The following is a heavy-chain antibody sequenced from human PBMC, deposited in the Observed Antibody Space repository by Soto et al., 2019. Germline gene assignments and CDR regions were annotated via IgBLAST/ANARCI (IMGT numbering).Heavy chain of an antibody. Sequence: SETLSLTCAVDGGSVSGYYWTWIRQPPGKGLEWIGEINHSGSTNYNPSLKSRVTISVDTSKNQFSLKLSSVTAADTAVYYCARGDIVVVPAALPYYYYYGMDVWGQGTTVTVSS. CDR2: INHSGST. CDR1: GGSVSGYY. V-gene: IGHV4-34*01. CDR3: ARGDIVVVPAALPYYYYYGMDV. D-gene: IGHD2-2*01. J-gene: IGHJ6*02.